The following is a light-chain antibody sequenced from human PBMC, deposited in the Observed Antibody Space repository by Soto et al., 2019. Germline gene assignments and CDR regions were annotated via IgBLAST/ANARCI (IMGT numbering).Light chain of an antibody. J-gene: IGLJ2*01. V-gene: IGLV2-14*01. CDR2: EVS. Sequence: QSALTQPASVSGSPGQSITISCTGTSSDVGGYNYVSWYQQHPGKAPKLMIYEVSNRPSGVSNRFSGSKSGNTASLTISGRQAEDEADYYCGSYTSSSANVVFGGGTKLTVL. CDR1: SSDVGGYNY. CDR3: GSYTSSSANVV.